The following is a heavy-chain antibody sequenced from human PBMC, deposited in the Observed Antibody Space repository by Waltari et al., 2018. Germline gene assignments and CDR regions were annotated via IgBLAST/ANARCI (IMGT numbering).Heavy chain of an antibody. CDR3: ARDQGSTHYFDY. CDR1: GGSISSYY. Sequence: QVQLQESGPGLVKPSETLSLTCTVSGGSISSYYWSWIRQPPGKGLEWIGYIYYSGSTNYNPPLKSRFTISVDTSKNQFSLKLSSVTAADTAVYYCARDQGSTHYFDYWGQGTLVTVSS. CDR2: IYYSGST. V-gene: IGHV4-59*01. D-gene: IGHD6-13*01. J-gene: IGHJ4*02.